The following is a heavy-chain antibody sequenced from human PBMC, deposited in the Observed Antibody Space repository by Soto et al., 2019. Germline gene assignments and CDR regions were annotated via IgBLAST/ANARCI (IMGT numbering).Heavy chain of an antibody. V-gene: IGHV3-30*03. CDR3: ARGDSSSWPAYYYYGMDV. D-gene: IGHD6-13*01. Sequence: QVQLVESGGGVVQPGRSLRLSCAASGFTFSSYGMHWVRQAPGKGLEWVAVISYDGSNKYYADSVKGRFTISGDNSKNTLYLQMNSLRAEDTAVYYCARGDSSSWPAYYYYGMDVWGQGTTVTVSS. J-gene: IGHJ6*02. CDR1: GFTFSSYG. CDR2: ISYDGSNK.